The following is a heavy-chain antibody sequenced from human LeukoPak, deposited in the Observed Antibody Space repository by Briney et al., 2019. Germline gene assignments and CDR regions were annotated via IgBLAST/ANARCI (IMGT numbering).Heavy chain of an antibody. CDR1: GFTFSSYS. Sequence: GSLRLSCAASGFTFSSYSMNWIRQPPGKGLEWIGEINHSGITNYNSSLKSRVNISIDTSKNQFSLNLGSVTAADTAVYYCARVSSITLADYWGQGTLVTVSS. J-gene: IGHJ4*02. V-gene: IGHV4-34*01. D-gene: IGHD2-2*01. CDR2: INHSGIT. CDR3: ARVSSITLADY.